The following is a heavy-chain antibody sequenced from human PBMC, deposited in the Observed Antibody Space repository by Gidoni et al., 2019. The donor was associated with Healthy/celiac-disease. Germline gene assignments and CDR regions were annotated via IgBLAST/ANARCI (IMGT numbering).Heavy chain of an antibody. D-gene: IGHD6-19*01. V-gene: IGHV3-48*02. Sequence: EVPLVESGGGLVQPGGSLRLSCAASGFTFSSYSMHWVRQAPGKGVEWVSYISSSSSTIYYADSVKGRFTIARDKAKNSMYQQMSSLRDEDKAVYYCAREGYNEQWLGFGSGYFDYWGQGTLVTVSS. J-gene: IGHJ4*02. CDR3: AREGYNEQWLGFGSGYFDY. CDR1: GFTFSSYS. CDR2: ISSSSSTI.